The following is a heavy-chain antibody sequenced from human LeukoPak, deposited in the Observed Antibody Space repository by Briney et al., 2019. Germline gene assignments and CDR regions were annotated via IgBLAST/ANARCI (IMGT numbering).Heavy chain of an antibody. Sequence: GGSLRLSCAASGFTFSDYYMSWIRQAPGKGLEWVSYICDSGRTIYYADSVKGRCTISRDNAKNSVYLQMNNLRAEDTAVYYCARSATRIAVAGHHSGYWGQGTLVTVSS. CDR3: ARSATRIAVAGHHSGY. D-gene: IGHD6-19*01. V-gene: IGHV3-11*01. J-gene: IGHJ4*02. CDR2: ICDSGRTI. CDR1: GFTFSDYY.